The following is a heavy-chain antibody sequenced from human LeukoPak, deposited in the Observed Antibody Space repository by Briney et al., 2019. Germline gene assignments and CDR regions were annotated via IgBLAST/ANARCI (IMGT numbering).Heavy chain of an antibody. CDR2: IYSDDST. V-gene: IGHV3-53*01. CDR3: AGEYCSSGSCYPRY. CDR1: GFTVSRNY. Sequence: PGGSLRLSCAASGFTVSRNYMSWVRQAPGKGLEWVSVIYSDDSTYYVDSVKGRFTISRDNSKNTLYLQMNSLSAEDTAVYYCAGEYCSSGSCYPRYWGQGALVTVSS. D-gene: IGHD2-15*01. J-gene: IGHJ4*02.